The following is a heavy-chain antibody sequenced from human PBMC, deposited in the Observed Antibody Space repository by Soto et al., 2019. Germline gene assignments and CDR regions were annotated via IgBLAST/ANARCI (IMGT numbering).Heavy chain of an antibody. D-gene: IGHD6-13*01. CDR3: ALGSSWQSY. CDR1: GGSISSNNW. J-gene: IGHJ4*02. CDR2: IYHSGST. Sequence: QVQLQESGPGLVKPSGTLSLTCAVSGGSISSNNWWSWVRQPPGKGLEWIGEIYHSGSTNYHPSLNSRVTISVDQSTSQFPLQLSSVTAPDTAVYYCALGSSWQSYWGQGTLVTVSS. V-gene: IGHV4-4*02.